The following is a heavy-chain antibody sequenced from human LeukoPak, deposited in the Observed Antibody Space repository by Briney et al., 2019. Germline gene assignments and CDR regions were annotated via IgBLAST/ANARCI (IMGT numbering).Heavy chain of an antibody. CDR2: IYYSGST. CDR3: ARADYGDYVGVVLGTGGYAFDI. Sequence: PSETLSLTCTVSGGSISSSSYYWGWIRQPPGKGLEWIGSIYYSGSTYYNPSLKSRVTISVDTSKNQFSLKLSSVTAADTAVYYCARADYGDYVGVVLGTGGYAFDIWGQGTMATVSS. D-gene: IGHD4-17*01. J-gene: IGHJ3*02. CDR1: GGSISSSSYY. V-gene: IGHV4-39*01.